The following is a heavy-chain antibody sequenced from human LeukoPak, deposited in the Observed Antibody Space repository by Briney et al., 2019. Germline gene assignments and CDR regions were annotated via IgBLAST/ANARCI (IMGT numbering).Heavy chain of an antibody. Sequence: GESLKISCKGSGYSFTSYWIGWVRQMPGKGLEWMGIIYPGDSDTRYSPSFQGQVTISADKSISTAYLQWSSLKASDTAMYYCARPLDSGRGAGAFDIWGQGTMVTVSS. J-gene: IGHJ3*02. D-gene: IGHD1-26*01. CDR2: IYPGDSDT. CDR3: ARPLDSGRGAGAFDI. V-gene: IGHV5-51*01. CDR1: GYSFTSYW.